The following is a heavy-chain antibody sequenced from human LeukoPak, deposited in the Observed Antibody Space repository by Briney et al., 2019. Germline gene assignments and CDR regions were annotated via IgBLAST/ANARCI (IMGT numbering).Heavy chain of an antibody. CDR2: IIPIFGTA. CDR3: ARDKKYYYDSSGSYDAFDI. Sequence: GASVKVSCKASGGTFSSYAISWVRQAPGQGLEWMGGIIPIFGTANYAQKFQGRVTITADESTSTAYMELSSLRSEDTAVYYCARDKKYYYDSSGSYDAFDIWGQGTMVTVCS. CDR1: GGTFSSYA. J-gene: IGHJ3*02. D-gene: IGHD3-22*01. V-gene: IGHV1-69*13.